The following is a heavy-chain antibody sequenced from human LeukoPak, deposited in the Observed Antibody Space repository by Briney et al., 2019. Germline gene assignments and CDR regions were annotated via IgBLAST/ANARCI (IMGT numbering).Heavy chain of an antibody. Sequence: GGSLRLSCTASGLTFCDYARSWFRQAPGKGLEGVSFIRAKGYGETTEYAASVKGRFTISRDDSKSIAYLQMNSLKTEDTAVYFCARELRYSYGQYYFDYWGQGTLVTVSS. J-gene: IGHJ4*02. CDR3: ARELRYSYGQYYFDY. CDR2: IRAKGYGETT. CDR1: GLTFCDYA. D-gene: IGHD5-18*01. V-gene: IGHV3-49*03.